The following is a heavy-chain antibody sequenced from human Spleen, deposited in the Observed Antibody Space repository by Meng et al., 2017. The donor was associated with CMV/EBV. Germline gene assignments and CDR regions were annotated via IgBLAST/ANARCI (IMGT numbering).Heavy chain of an antibody. Sequence: GGSLRLSCAPSGFTFSSYWMHWVRQAPGKGLVWVSRINSDGSSTSYADSVKGRFTISRDNAKNSLYLQMNSLRAEDTAVYYCASHAAARPFDPWGQGTLVTVSS. J-gene: IGHJ5*02. CDR2: INSDGSST. CDR3: ASHAAARPFDP. V-gene: IGHV3-74*01. D-gene: IGHD6-6*01. CDR1: GFTFSSYW.